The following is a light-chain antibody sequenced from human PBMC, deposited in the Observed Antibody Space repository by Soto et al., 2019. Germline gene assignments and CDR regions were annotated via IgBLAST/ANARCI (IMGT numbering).Light chain of an antibody. Sequence: EIVMTQSPATLSVSPGERATLSCRASQSVSSNLAWYQQKPGQAPRLHIYGASTRATGIPARFGGRGSGTEFTLTTSSLQSEGVAVYYCQQYNNWWTFGQGTKVEIK. CDR1: QSVSSN. CDR2: GAS. J-gene: IGKJ1*01. CDR3: QQYNNWWT. V-gene: IGKV3-15*01.